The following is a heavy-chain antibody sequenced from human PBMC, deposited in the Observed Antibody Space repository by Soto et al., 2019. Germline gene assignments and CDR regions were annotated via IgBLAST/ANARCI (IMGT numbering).Heavy chain of an antibody. D-gene: IGHD4-17*01. CDR1: GFSFNSYS. CDR2: IIGSGDSA. CDR3: AKDRGTTTVTLDAFQH. V-gene: IGHV3-23*01. Sequence: PGGSLRLSCAASGFSFNSYSMSWVRQAPGKGLEWVAGIIGSGDSAYYADSVKGRFTISRDNSKNTLYLQMNSLRAGDTAIYYCAKDRGTTTVTLDAFQHWGQGTLVTVSS. J-gene: IGHJ1*01.